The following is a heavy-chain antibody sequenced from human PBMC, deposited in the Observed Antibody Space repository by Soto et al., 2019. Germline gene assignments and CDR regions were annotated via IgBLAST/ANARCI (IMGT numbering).Heavy chain of an antibody. D-gene: IGHD4-17*01. V-gene: IGHV4-59*08. CDR1: SGPDRSHN. J-gene: IGHJ6*02. CDR3: VRQGIDYLHGLVDV. Sequence: QVQLQQSGPRLVKPSETLSLTCTVSSGPDRSHNWGWIRQPPGRGLEWIGYVYYTGDTAYNPSLRGRVTIAADTSTNDIFFTLNSVTAADTAVYYCVRQGIDYLHGLVDVWGQGTTVSVSS. CDR2: VYYTGDT.